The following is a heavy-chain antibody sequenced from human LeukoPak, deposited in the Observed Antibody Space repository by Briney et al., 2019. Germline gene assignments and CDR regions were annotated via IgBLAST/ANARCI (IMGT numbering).Heavy chain of an antibody. CDR2: MNPNSGNT. CDR1: GYTFTSYD. CDR3: ARGRITMVRGVIITVDYYYYYMDV. V-gene: IGHV1-8*01. D-gene: IGHD3-10*01. Sequence: ASVKVSCKASGYTFTSYDINWVRQATGQGVEWMGWMNPNSGNTGYAQKFQGRVTMTRNTSISTAYMELSSLRSEDTAVYYCARGRITMVRGVIITVDYYYYYMDVWGKGTTVTISS. J-gene: IGHJ6*03.